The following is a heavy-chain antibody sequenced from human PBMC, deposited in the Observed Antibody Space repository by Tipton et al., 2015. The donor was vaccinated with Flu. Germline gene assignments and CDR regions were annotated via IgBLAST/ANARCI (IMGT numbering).Heavy chain of an antibody. Sequence: LSLTCAVSDDSITTNWWSWVRQPPGKGLEWIGEVLHTGINKFNPSLKSRVTISLDKSTKQLSLKLNSVTAADTSVYYCARGDYGDYDHEADGFDIWGQGTMVAVSS. D-gene: IGHD4-17*01. J-gene: IGHJ3*02. CDR3: ARGDYGDYDHEADGFDI. V-gene: IGHV4-4*02. CDR2: VLHTGIN. CDR1: DDSITTNW.